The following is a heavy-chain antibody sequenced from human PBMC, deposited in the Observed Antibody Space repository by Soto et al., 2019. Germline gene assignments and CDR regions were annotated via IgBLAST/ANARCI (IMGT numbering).Heavy chain of an antibody. CDR2: IYHSGNT. Sequence: QMQLQESGPGLVKPSGTLSLTCGVSSGSIGSGLWCNWVRQPPGKGLEWIGEIYHSGNTNYNASLKSRVTIAVDESKNPFSLKLTSVTAADTAVYFCARADRLSPFDCWGQGILVTVSS. D-gene: IGHD6-6*01. CDR1: SGSIGSGLW. J-gene: IGHJ4*02. CDR3: ARADRLSPFDC. V-gene: IGHV4-4*02.